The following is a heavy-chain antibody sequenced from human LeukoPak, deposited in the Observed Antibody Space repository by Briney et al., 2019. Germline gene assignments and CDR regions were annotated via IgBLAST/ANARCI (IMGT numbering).Heavy chain of an antibody. J-gene: IGHJ6*02. Sequence: ASVKVSCKASGGTFSSCAISWVRQAPGQGLEWMGRIIPILGIANYAQKFQGRVTITADKSTSTAYMELSSLRSEDTAVYYCARDRSSSWYICGMDVWGQGTTVTVSS. CDR1: GGTFSSCA. CDR3: ARDRSSSWYICGMDV. D-gene: IGHD6-13*01. V-gene: IGHV1-69*04. CDR2: IIPILGIA.